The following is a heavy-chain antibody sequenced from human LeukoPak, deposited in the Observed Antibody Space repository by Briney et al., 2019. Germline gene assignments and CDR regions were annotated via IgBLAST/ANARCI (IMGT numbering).Heavy chain of an antibody. D-gene: IGHD3-3*01. Sequence: SETLSLTCSVSGGSINSSSYYWGWIRQPPGKGLEWIANIYYSGNTYYNPSLKSRVTISVDTSKNQFSLKLSSVTAADTAVYYCARERSGLDYWGQGTLVTVSS. CDR2: IYYSGNT. CDR3: ARERSGLDY. J-gene: IGHJ4*02. V-gene: IGHV4-39*07. CDR1: GGSINSSSYY.